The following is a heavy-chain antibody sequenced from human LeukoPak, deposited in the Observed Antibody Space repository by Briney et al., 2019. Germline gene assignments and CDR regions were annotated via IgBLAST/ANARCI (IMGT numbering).Heavy chain of an antibody. CDR3: ARAGWGYYDSRTPIDY. Sequence: PGGSLRLSCAASGITVSSNYMSWVRQAPGKGLEWVSVIFSGGTTYYADSVKGRFTISRDNSKNTLYLQMNSLRAEDTAVYYCARAGWGYYDSRTPIDYWGQGTLVTVSS. CDR2: IFSGGTT. CDR1: GITVSSNY. V-gene: IGHV3-53*01. D-gene: IGHD3-22*01. J-gene: IGHJ4*02.